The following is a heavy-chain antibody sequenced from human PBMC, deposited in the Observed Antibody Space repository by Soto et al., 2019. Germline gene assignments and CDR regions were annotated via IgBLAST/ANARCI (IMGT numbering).Heavy chain of an antibody. CDR3: VRGVYDEDCAAAPLSFFEN. V-gene: IGHV3-21*04. D-gene: IGHD3-3*02. CDR1: GFTFRRNN. CDR2: ISSSGDYL. J-gene: IGHJ4*02. Sequence: PGGSLRLSCAPSGFTFRRNNMNWVRQAPGKGLEWVTSISSSGDYLYYADSVKGRFIISRDNFQNSLFLQMNNLRADDTAVYYCVRGVYDEDCAAAPLSFFENWGQGTPVTVSS.